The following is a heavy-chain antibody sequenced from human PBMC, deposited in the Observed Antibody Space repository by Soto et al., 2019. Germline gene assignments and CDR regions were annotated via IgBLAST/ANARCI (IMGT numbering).Heavy chain of an antibody. CDR1: GFTFSNSP. J-gene: IGHJ2*01. CDR2: IANDASSE. CDR3: ARVAGANWYFYWYFDL. D-gene: IGHD1-7*01. Sequence: QVQLVESGGGVVQSVGSLRLSCAASGFTFSNSPIHWLRQAPGKGLEWVALIANDASSEHYADSVKGRFTISSDNAEHTWYLQMNSLRTEDTALYYCARVAGANWYFYWYFDLWGRGTLVPVSS. V-gene: IGHV3-30-3*01.